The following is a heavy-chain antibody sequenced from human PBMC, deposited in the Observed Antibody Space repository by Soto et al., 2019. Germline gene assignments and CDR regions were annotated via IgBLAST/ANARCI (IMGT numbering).Heavy chain of an antibody. CDR2: ISGSDGKT. CDR1: GFSFGSYA. CDR3: ARWSYLDY. D-gene: IGHD3-3*01. J-gene: IGHJ4*02. Sequence: GGSLRLSCAASGFSFGSYALSWVRQAPGKGLEWVSAISGSDGKTFYADSVKGRFSISRDTSQSTLYLQMNSLRADDTAMYYCARWSYLDYWGQGTRVTVSS. V-gene: IGHV3-23*01.